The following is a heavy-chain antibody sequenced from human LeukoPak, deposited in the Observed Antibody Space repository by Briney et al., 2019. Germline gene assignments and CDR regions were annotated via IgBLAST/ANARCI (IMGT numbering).Heavy chain of an antibody. CDR2: ISYSGTN. Sequence: SETLSLTCTVSGDSVSSGSYYWGWIRQPPGKGLEWIGSISYSGTNYNNPSLKSRVSISIDTSKNQFSVKLTSVTAADTAMYYCASLGTLRSWGQGTLVTVSS. V-gene: IGHV4-39*01. CDR3: ASLGTLRS. J-gene: IGHJ5*02. CDR1: GDSVSSGSYY. D-gene: IGHD7-27*01.